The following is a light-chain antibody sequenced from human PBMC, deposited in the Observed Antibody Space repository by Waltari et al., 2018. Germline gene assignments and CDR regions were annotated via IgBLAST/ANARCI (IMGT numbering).Light chain of an antibody. J-gene: IGLJ1*01. Sequence: QPVLTQPPSASASLGASVTLTCTLSSGYSTYQVDWYQQRPGKGPRFVLRVGTGGIVGCKGDGIPDRFSVLGSDLNRYLTIKNSQEEDESDYHCGADHGSGSNFVYVCGNGTKVTVL. CDR1: SGYSTYQ. CDR3: GADHGSGSNFVYV. CDR2: VGTGGIVG. V-gene: IGLV9-49*01.